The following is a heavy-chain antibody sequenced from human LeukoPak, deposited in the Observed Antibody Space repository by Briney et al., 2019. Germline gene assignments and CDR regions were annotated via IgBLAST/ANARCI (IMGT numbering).Heavy chain of an antibody. CDR1: GYTFTGYY. CDR3: ASHSYGSYYYYYMDV. V-gene: IGHV1-2*02. J-gene: IGHJ6*03. Sequence: ASVKVSCKASGYTFTGYYMHWVRQAPGQGLEWMGWINPNSGGTNYAQKFQGRVTMTRDTSISTAYMELSRLRSDDTAAYYCASHSYGSYYYYYMDVWGKGTTVTISS. D-gene: IGHD5-18*01. CDR2: INPNSGGT.